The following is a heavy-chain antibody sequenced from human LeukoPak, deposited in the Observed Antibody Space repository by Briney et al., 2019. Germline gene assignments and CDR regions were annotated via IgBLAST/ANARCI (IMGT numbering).Heavy chain of an antibody. CDR3: ARAVYYDSSGYYSGDYYYYMDV. D-gene: IGHD3-22*01. CDR1: GGSVSSGSYY. Sequence: SETLSLTCTVSGGSVSSGSYYWSWTRQPPGKGLEWIGYVYYSGSTNYNPSLKSRVTISVDMSKNQFSLKLSSVTAADTAVYYCARAVYYDSSGYYSGDYYYYMDVWGKGTTVTVSS. V-gene: IGHV4-61*01. J-gene: IGHJ6*03. CDR2: VYYSGST.